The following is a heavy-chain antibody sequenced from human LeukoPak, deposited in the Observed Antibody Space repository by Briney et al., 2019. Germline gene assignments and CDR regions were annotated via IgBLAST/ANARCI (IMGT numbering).Heavy chain of an antibody. CDR1: GFTFSSYG. D-gene: IGHD6-19*01. J-gene: IGHJ4*02. CDR3: ARDRAVANIGQLSPFHY. V-gene: IGHV3-48*04. Sequence: GGSLGLSCAASGFTFSSYGMHWVRQAPGKGLEWLSFITNTGNSIYYADSVRGRFTISRDDAKNSLYLQINSLRAEDTAVYYCARDRAVANIGQLSPFHYCGQGTLVTVSS. CDR2: ITNTGNSI.